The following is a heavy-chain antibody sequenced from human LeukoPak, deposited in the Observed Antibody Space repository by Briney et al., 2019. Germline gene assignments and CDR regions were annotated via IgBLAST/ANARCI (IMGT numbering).Heavy chain of an antibody. J-gene: IGHJ4*02. D-gene: IGHD4-17*01. CDR2: ISYDGSNK. V-gene: IGHV3-30-3*01. CDR1: GFTFSSYA. CDR3: ARDTYGDSSY. Sequence: GGSLRLSCAASGFTFSSYAMHWVRQAPGKGLEWVAVISYDGSNKYYADSVKGRFTISRDNSKNTLYLQMNSLRAEDTAVYYCARDTYGDSSYWGQGTLVTVSS.